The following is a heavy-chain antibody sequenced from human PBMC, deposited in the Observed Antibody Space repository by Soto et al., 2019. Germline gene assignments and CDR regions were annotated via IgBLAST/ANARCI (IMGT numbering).Heavy chain of an antibody. D-gene: IGHD3-16*02. V-gene: IGHV4-39*01. J-gene: IGHJ4*02. CDR1: GGSISSSSYY. CDR3: ARQSNDYIWGSYRYTDLTFDY. Sequence: SETLSLTCTVSGGSISSSSYYWGWIRQPPGKGLEWIGSIYYSGSTYYNPSLKSRVTISVDTSKNQFSLKLSSVTAADTAVYYCARQSNDYIWGSYRYTDLTFDYWGQGTLVTVSS. CDR2: IYYSGST.